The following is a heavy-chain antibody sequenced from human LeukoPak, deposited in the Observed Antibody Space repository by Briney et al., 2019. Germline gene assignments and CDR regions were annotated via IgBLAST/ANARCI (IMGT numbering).Heavy chain of an antibody. CDR2: ISVTGGST. V-gene: IGHV3-23*01. CDR3: ARSRLDTSGYYSFDY. Sequence: GGSLRLSCAASGFTFSSYLMSWVRQAPGKGLEWVSGISVTGGSTYYADSVKGHFTISGDKSKNTLYLQLNSLRAEDTAVYCCARSRLDTSGYYSFDYWGQGTLVTVSS. J-gene: IGHJ4*02. D-gene: IGHD3-22*01. CDR1: GFTFSSYL.